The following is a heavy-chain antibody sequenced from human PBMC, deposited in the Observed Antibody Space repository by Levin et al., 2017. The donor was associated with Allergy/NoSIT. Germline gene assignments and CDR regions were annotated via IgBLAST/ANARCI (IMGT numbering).Heavy chain of an antibody. J-gene: IGHJ3*02. CDR2: IYSSGST. V-gene: IGHV4-39*01. Sequence: SQTLSLPCTVSGDSIRSSIYYWGWIRQPPGKGLEWIGSIYSSGSTYDNPSLRSRVTISVDTSKNQFSLKLRSVSAADTAVYYCARPPLGHCIDASCDGAFDIWGQGTTVTVSS. CDR3: ARPPLGHCIDASCDGAFDI. CDR1: GDSIRSSIYY. D-gene: IGHD2-15*01.